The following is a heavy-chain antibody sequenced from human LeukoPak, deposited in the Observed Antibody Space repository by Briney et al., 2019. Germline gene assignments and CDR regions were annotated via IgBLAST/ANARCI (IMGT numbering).Heavy chain of an antibody. Sequence: ASVKVSCKASGYTFTSYYMHWVRQAPGQGLEWMGIINPSGGSTSYAQKFQGRVTMTRDTPTSTVHMELSSLRAEDTAVYYCAIVLSEGYYGSGTRYDFDYWGQGSLVTVCS. V-gene: IGHV1-46*01. CDR1: GYTFTSYY. D-gene: IGHD3-10*01. J-gene: IGHJ4*02. CDR3: AIVLSEGYYGSGTRYDFDY. CDR2: INPSGGST.